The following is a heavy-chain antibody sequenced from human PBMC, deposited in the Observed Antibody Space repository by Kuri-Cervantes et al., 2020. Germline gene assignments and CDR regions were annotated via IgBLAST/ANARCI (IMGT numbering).Heavy chain of an antibody. CDR2: INPNSGAT. J-gene: IGHJ4*02. Sequence: ASVKVSCKASEYTFTSYAMNWVRQAPGQGLEWMGWINPNSGATNYAQKFQGGVTMTRDTSISTAYMELSRLRSDDTAVYYCARGIWFGELDGDYWGQGTLVTVSS. V-gene: IGHV1-2*02. D-gene: IGHD3-10*01. CDR1: EYTFTSYA. CDR3: ARGIWFGELDGDY.